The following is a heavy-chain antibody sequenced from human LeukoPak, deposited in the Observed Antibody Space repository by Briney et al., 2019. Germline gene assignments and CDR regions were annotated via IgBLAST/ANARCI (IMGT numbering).Heavy chain of an antibody. CDR3: ARHYVSKNYFEF. CDR1: GGSMNGFY. D-gene: IGHD3-10*02. J-gene: IGHJ4*02. Sequence: PSETLSLTCAVSGGSMNGFYWSWIRQTPGTGLEWMGYILDTGNTKYNPSLGSRIAISVDTSRNRFSLNLNSLAATDTAVYFCARHYVSKNYFEFWGQGILVSVSS. V-gene: IGHV4-59*08. CDR2: ILDTGNT.